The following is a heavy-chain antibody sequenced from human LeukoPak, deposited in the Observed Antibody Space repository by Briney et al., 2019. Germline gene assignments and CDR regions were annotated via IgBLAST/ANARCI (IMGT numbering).Heavy chain of an antibody. J-gene: IGHJ6*03. Sequence: GGSLRLSCAASGFTFSTYDMHWVRQAPGKGLEWVAFIQYDGSNKYYADSVKGRFTISRDTSKNTLYLQMNSLRAEDAAVYYCARQQLGPIYYYYYYMDVWGKGTTVTVSS. CDR1: GFTFSTYD. D-gene: IGHD6-13*01. V-gene: IGHV3-30*02. CDR2: IQYDGSNK. CDR3: ARQQLGPIYYYYYYMDV.